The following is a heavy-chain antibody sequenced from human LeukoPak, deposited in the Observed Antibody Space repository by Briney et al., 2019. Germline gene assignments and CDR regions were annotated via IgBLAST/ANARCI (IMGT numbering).Heavy chain of an antibody. J-gene: IGHJ3*02. CDR2: IYYSGST. V-gene: IGHV4-61*01. CDR3: ARVSLTGTRAFDI. Sequence: SQTLSLTCSVSGGSISSGSYYWSWIRQPPGKGLDWIGYIYYSGSTNHNPSLESRVTISVDTSKNQFSLKLSSVTAADTAVYYCARVSLTGTRAFDIWGQGTMVTVSS. D-gene: IGHD1-20*01. CDR1: GGSISSGSYY.